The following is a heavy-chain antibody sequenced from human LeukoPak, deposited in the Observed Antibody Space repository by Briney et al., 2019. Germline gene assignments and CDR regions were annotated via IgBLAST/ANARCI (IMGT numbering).Heavy chain of an antibody. Sequence: SETLSLTCTVSGGSISTYYWSWIRQPPGKGLEWIGYIYYSGSTNYSPSLRGRVTISLDTSKNQFSLKLSSVTAADTAVYYCARDAGGGPFFDYWGQGTLVTVSS. CDR3: ARDAGGGPFFDY. V-gene: IGHV4-59*01. CDR1: GGSISTYY. J-gene: IGHJ4*02. CDR2: IYYSGST. D-gene: IGHD2-15*01.